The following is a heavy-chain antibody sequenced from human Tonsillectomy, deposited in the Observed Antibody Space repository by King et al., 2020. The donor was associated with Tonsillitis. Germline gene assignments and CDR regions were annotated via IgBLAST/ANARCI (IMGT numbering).Heavy chain of an antibody. CDR1: GFTFDDYS. Sequence: VQLVESGGGLVQPGGSLRLSCAASGFTFDDYSMNWVRQAPGKGLEWVSYISSRSRTIYYTDSVKGRFTIHRDNAKNSLYLRMNNLIDEDTAVYYCARDSGTYYDILTCYPYWYFHLWGRGTLVTVSS. J-gene: IGHJ2*01. D-gene: IGHD3-9*01. CDR3: ARDSGTYYDILTCYPYWYFHL. CDR2: ISSRSRTI. V-gene: IGHV3-48*02.